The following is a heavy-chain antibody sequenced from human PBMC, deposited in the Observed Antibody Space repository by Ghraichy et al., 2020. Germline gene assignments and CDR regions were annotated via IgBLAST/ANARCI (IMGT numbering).Heavy chain of an antibody. D-gene: IGHD3-16*02. Sequence: GGSLRLSCAASGFTFSSYGMHWVRQAPGKGLEWVAVIWYDGSNKYYADSVKGRFTISRDNSKNTLYLQMNSLRAEDTAVYYCARESLEREDYFDYWGQGTLVTVSS. CDR3: ARESLEREDYFDY. J-gene: IGHJ4*02. CDR1: GFTFSSYG. V-gene: IGHV3-33*01. CDR2: IWYDGSNK.